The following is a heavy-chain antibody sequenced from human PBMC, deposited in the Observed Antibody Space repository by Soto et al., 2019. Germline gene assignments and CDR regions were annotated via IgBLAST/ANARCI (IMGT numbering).Heavy chain of an antibody. J-gene: IGHJ4*02. CDR1: GFTFSNSW. CDR3: ARDRSYTTDY. CDR2: INSDGSTT. V-gene: IGHV3-74*01. D-gene: IGHD1-26*01. Sequence: PGGSLRLSCAASGFTFSNSWMHWVRQAPGKGLVWVSYINSDGSTTTYADSVKGRFTISRDNAKNTVYLQITSLTAEDTAVYYCARDRSYTTDYWGPGTLVTDSS.